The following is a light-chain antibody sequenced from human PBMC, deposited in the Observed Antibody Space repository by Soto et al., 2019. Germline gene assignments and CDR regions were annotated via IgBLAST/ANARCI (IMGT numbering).Light chain of an antibody. CDR2: GAS. Sequence: EIVMTQSPATLFVSPGERATLSCRASQSVNSNLAWYQQKFGQAPRLLIYGASTRATGIPARFSGSGSGTEFTLTISSLQSEDFAVYYCQQYNNWSPWTFGQGKQVEIK. V-gene: IGKV3D-15*01. J-gene: IGKJ1*01. CDR1: QSVNSN. CDR3: QQYNNWSPWT.